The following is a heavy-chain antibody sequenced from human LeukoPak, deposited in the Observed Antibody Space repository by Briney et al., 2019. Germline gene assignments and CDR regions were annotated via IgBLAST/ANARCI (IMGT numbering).Heavy chain of an antibody. Sequence: PGGSLRLSCAASGFTFSSYEMNWVRQAPGQGLEWVSYISSSGSTIYYADSVKGRFTISRDNAKNSLYLQMNSLRTEDTAVYYCAKEAAAGKQCDYWGQGTLGTVSS. CDR2: ISSSGSTI. J-gene: IGHJ4*02. CDR1: GFTFSSYE. V-gene: IGHV3-48*03. D-gene: IGHD6-13*01. CDR3: AKEAAAGKQCDY.